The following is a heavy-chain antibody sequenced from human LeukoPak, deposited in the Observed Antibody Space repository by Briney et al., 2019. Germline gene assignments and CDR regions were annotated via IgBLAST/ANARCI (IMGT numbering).Heavy chain of an antibody. CDR1: GYTFTSYA. CDR2: MNPNSGNT. V-gene: IGHV1-8*02. D-gene: IGHD3-22*01. CDR3: STYYYDSSGYYDSN. Sequence: ASVKVSCKASGYTFTSYAMNWVRQATGQGLEWMGWMNPNSGNTGYAQKFQGRVTMTRNTSISTAYMELSSLRSEDTAVYYCSTYYYDSSGYYDSNWGQGTLVTVSS. J-gene: IGHJ4*02.